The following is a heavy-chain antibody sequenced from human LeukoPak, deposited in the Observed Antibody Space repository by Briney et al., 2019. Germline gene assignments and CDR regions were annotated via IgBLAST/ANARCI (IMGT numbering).Heavy chain of an antibody. Sequence: GESLKISCKTSGYSFPSYWIGWVRQLPGKGLEWMGVIYPADSDIRYSPSFQGQVTISADKSISTAYLQWSSLKASDTAMYYCARGSATVTTGDYWGQGTLVTVSS. J-gene: IGHJ4*02. D-gene: IGHD4-17*01. CDR1: GYSFPSYW. CDR2: IYPADSDI. CDR3: ARGSATVTTGDY. V-gene: IGHV5-51*01.